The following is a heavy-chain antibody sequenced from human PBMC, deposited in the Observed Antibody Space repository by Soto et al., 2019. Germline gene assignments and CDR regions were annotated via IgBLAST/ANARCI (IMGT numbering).Heavy chain of an antibody. CDR1: GGSTKFYY. J-gene: IGHJ5*02. Sequence: PSETLSLTCTLSGGSTKFYYWSWIRQSPGKGLEWIGYVYHSGTTNYNPSLKSRVTISIETSKNQFSLELNSITAADAAVYYCARMKGDYGWVDTWGQGTLVTVSS. D-gene: IGHD4-17*01. V-gene: IGHV4-59*01. CDR2: VYHSGTT. CDR3: ARMKGDYGWVDT.